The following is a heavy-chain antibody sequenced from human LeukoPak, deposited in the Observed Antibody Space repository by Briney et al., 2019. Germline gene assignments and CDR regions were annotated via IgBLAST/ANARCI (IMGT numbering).Heavy chain of an antibody. D-gene: IGHD3-10*01. CDR3: AREKPYYYGSGSYYTPGYFDY. J-gene: IGHJ4*02. CDR2: INHSGST. V-gene: IGHV4-34*01. Sequence: SETLSLTCAVYGGSFSGYYWSWIRQPPGKGLEWIGEINHSGSTNYNPSLKSRVTISVDTSKNQFSLKLSSVTAADTAVYYCAREKPYYYGSGSYYTPGYFDYWGQGTLVTVS. CDR1: GGSFSGYY.